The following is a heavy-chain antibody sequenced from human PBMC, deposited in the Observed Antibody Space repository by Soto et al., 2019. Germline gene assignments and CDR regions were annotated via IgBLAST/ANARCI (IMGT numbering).Heavy chain of an antibody. V-gene: IGHV3-23*01. J-gene: IGHJ6*01. D-gene: IGHD1-26*01. CDR1: GFSFSSFA. CDR3: ARGVGLYV. CDR2: IGDSGAST. Sequence: EVLLLESGGGLVQPGGSLRLSCEASGFSFSSFAMNWVRQAPGKGLEWVSAIGDSGASTYYADSVKGRFTISRDNSGAPVYLQLASARAGDTGLEYCARGVGLYVW.